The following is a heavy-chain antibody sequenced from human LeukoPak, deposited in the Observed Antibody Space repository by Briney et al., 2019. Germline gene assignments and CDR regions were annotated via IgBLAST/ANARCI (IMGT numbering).Heavy chain of an antibody. D-gene: IGHD3/OR15-3a*01. CDR3: AVGGTGYNTFDY. Sequence: ASVKVSCKASGYSFTGYHMHWVRQAPGQGLEWMGWIKPNSGGANYAQKFQGRVTMTRDTSISTAYMELSRLRSDDTAVYYCAVGGTGYNTFDYWSQGTLVTVSS. J-gene: IGHJ4*02. V-gene: IGHV1-2*02. CDR1: GYSFTGYH. CDR2: IKPNSGGA.